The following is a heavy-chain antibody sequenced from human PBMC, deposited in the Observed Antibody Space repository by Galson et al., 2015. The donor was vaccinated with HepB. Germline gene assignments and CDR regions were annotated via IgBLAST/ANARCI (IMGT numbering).Heavy chain of an antibody. CDR2: ISAYNGNT. CDR1: GYTFTSYG. D-gene: IGHD3-22*01. J-gene: IGHJ4*02. V-gene: IGHV1-18*01. CDR3: ARAPYYYDSSGYTFDY. Sequence: SVKVSCKASGYTFTSYGISWVRQAPGQGLEWMGWISAYNGNTNYAQKLQGRVTMTTDTSTSTAYMELRSLRSDDTAVYYCARAPYYYDSSGYTFDYWGQGTLVTVSS.